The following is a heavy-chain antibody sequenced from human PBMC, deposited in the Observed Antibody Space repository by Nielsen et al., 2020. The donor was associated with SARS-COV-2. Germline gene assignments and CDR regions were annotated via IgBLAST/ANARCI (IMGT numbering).Heavy chain of an antibody. J-gene: IGHJ6*02. CDR1: GFTFSSSA. V-gene: IGHV3-23*03. Sequence: GGSLRLSCAASGFTFSSSAMSWVRQAPGQGLEWVSLIYSGGISTYYADSVKGRFTISRDNSKNTLYLQMNSLRAEDTAVYYCARDPITMVSGYDMDVWGRGTTVTVSS. CDR3: ARDPITMVSGYDMDV. CDR2: IYSGGIST. D-gene: IGHD3-10*01.